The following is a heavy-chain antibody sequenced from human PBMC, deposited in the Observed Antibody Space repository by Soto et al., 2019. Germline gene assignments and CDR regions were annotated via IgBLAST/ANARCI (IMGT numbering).Heavy chain of an antibody. CDR2: VYYAAAT. V-gene: IGHV4-59*01. CDR3: ARAMGDWGTYYYYYGMDV. J-gene: IGHJ6*02. D-gene: IGHD3-16*01. Sequence: QVQLQESGPGLVRPSETLSLTCTVSGDAMSSNYWSWIRQPPGKGLEWIGYVYYAAATSYNPSLKSRVTISVDTSKNQFSLKLSSVTAADTAVYYCARAMGDWGTYYYYYGMDVWGQGTTVTVSS. CDR1: GDAMSSNY.